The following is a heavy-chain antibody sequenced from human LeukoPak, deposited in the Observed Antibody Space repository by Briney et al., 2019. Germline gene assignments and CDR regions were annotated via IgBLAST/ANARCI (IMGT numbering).Heavy chain of an antibody. CDR3: ARHFQYSSSSVQY. J-gene: IGHJ4*02. V-gene: IGHV4-39*01. Sequence: SETLSLTCTVSGGSTSSSSYYWGWIRQPPGKGLEWIGSIYYSGSTYYNPSLKSRDTISVDTSKNQFSLKLSSVTAADTAVYYCARHFQYSSSSVQYWGQGTLVTVSS. CDR2: IYYSGST. CDR1: GGSTSSSSYY. D-gene: IGHD6-6*01.